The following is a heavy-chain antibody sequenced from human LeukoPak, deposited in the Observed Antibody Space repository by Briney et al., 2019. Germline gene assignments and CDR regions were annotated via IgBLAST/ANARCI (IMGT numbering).Heavy chain of an antibody. CDR3: ARVSDYSNYFDF. CDR1: GFAFRTYG. Sequence: GGSLRLSCAASGFAFRTYGMHWVRQAPGKGLEWVAIIWYDGSTKYYAESVKGRFTISRDNSKNMLYLQMNSLRAEDTAVYYCARVSDYSNYFDFWGQGTLVTVSS. J-gene: IGHJ4*02. D-gene: IGHD4-11*01. V-gene: IGHV3-33*01. CDR2: IWYDGSTK.